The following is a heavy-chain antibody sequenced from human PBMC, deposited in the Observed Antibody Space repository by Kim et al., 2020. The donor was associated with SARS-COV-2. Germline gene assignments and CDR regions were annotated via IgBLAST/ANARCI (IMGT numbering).Heavy chain of an antibody. J-gene: IGHJ6*02. Sequence: ASVKVSCKASGYTFTSYYMHWVRQAPGQGLEWMGIINPSGGSTSYAQKFQGRVTMTRDTSTSTVYMELSSLRSEDTAVYYCARDVYQLLYGNYYYGMDVWGQGTTVTVSS. CDR2: INPSGGST. CDR1: GYTFTSYY. D-gene: IGHD2-2*02. CDR3: ARDVYQLLYGNYYYGMDV. V-gene: IGHV1-46*01.